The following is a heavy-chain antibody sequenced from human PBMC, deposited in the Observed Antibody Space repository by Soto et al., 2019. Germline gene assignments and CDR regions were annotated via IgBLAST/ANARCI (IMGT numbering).Heavy chain of an antibody. J-gene: IGHJ5*02. CDR2: INSRSTYK. V-gene: IGHV3-11*05. CDR3: ARERVPGATDWFDP. CDR1: GFTFSDYY. D-gene: IGHD2-2*01. Sequence: VQLVESGGGLVKPGGSLRLSCAASGFTFSDYYMSWIRQAPGKGLEWVSYINSRSTYKNYADSVRGRFSISRDNANKSLFLQMNSLTADDTAMYVCARERVPGATDWFDPWGQGILVIVSS.